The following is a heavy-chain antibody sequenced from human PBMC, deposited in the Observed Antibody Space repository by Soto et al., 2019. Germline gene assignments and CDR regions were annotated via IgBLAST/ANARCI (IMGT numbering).Heavy chain of an antibody. CDR2: ISSSSSTI. V-gene: IGHV3-48*02. CDR1: GFTFRSYS. CDR3: AGDSSSWYSRDYYGMDV. Sequence: GGSLRLSCAASGFTFRSYSMNWVRQAPGKGLEWVSYISSSSSTIYYADSVKGRFTISRDNAKNTLYLQMNSLRDEDTAVYYCAGDSSSWYSRDYYGMDVWGQGTTVTVSS. D-gene: IGHD6-13*01. J-gene: IGHJ6*02.